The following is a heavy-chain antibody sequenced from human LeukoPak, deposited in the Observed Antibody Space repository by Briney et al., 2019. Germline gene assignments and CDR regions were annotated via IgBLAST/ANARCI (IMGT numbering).Heavy chain of an antibody. V-gene: IGHV3-15*01. Sequence: PGGSLRLSCAASGFTFSSYAMSWVRQAPGKGLEWVGRIKSKTNGGTTDYAAPVKGRFSISRDDSKSTVYLQMNILKTEDTAVYYCTRLYCGGDCSNYYYYYMDVWGRGTTVTISS. J-gene: IGHJ6*03. CDR2: IKSKTNGGTT. CDR1: GFTFSSYA. D-gene: IGHD2-21*02. CDR3: TRLYCGGDCSNYYYYYMDV.